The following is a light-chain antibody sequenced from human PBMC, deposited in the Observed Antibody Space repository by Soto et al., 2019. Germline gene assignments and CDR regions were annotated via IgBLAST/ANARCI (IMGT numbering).Light chain of an antibody. J-gene: IGKJ1*01. Sequence: EIVLTQSPGTPSLSPGERATPSCRASQSLTSDSLAWYQQTPGQPPRLLIYAASSRATGIPDRFSGSGSGTDFTLTISRLEPEDFAVYYCQQYDTSPTTFGQGTKVDI. CDR1: QSLTSDS. CDR3: QQYDTSPTT. CDR2: AAS. V-gene: IGKV3-20*01.